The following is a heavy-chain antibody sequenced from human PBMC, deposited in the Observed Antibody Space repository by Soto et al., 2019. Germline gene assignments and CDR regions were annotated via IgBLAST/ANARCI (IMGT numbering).Heavy chain of an antibody. Sequence: QLQLQESGPGLVRPSETLSLSCTVSGGSISSNTYYWGWIRQPPGKGLEWIGSNFYSGNTYNNSSPKGRLSVSVDTSKNPLPLKLSSVTAADTAIYICARHNDYGDHDFWGQGTLVTVSS. CDR1: GGSISSNTYY. CDR3: ARHNDYGDHDF. V-gene: IGHV4-39*01. D-gene: IGHD3-10*01. CDR2: NFYSGNT. J-gene: IGHJ4*02.